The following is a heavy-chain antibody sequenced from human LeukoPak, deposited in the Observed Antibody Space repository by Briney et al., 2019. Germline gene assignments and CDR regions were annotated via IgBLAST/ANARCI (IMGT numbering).Heavy chain of an antibody. CDR3: AIRYYYDSSGSQSSPIDY. J-gene: IGHJ4*02. D-gene: IGHD3-22*01. CDR1: GGSFSGYY. V-gene: IGHV4-34*01. Sequence: SETLSLTCAVYGGSFSGYYWSWIRQPPGKGLEWIGEINHSGSTNYNPSLKSRVTISVDTSKNQFSLKLSSVTAADTAVYYCAIRYYYDSSGSQSSPIDYWGQGTLVTVSS. CDR2: INHSGST.